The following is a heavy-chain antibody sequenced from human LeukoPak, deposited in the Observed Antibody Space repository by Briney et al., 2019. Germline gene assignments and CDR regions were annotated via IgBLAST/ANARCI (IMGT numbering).Heavy chain of an antibody. J-gene: IGHJ5*02. CDR1: GGSNSSSSYY. CDR3: ARVAAAGQFDP. D-gene: IGHD6-13*01. Sequence: PSETLSLTCTVSGGSNSSSSYYWGWIRQPPGKGLEWIGSIYYSGSTYYNPSLKSRVTISVDTSKNQFSLKLSSVTAADTAVYCCARVAAAGQFDPWGQGTLVTVSS. V-gene: IGHV4-39*01. CDR2: IYYSGST.